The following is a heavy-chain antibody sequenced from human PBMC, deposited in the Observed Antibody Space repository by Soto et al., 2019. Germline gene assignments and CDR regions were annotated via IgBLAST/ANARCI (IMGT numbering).Heavy chain of an antibody. D-gene: IGHD6-19*01. J-gene: IGHJ5*02. Sequence: ASVKVSCKASGYIFTSYYIHWVRQAPGQGLEWMGWINPFDGSRMFAQSFQGRVTMTRDTSTSTVYMEVSSLRSEDTAVYNCCGWYKGNWFDPWGQGSLVTVPQ. CDR1: GYIFTSYY. V-gene: IGHV1-46*01. CDR2: INPFDGSR. CDR3: CGWYKGNWFDP.